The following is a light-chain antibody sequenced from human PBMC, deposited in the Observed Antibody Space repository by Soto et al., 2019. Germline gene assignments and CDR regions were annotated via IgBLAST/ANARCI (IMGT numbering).Light chain of an antibody. CDR2: GAS. J-gene: IGKJ4*01. CDR1: RSVYNK. V-gene: IGKV3-15*01. CDR3: QQYNFWPPLT. Sequence: EVVMTQSPATLSVSPGESATLSCRASRSVYNKLAWYQQKPGQAPRLLIYGASTRATDISARFSGSGSGTEFTLTIISLQSDDFAVYFCQQYNFWPPLTFGGGTKAEIK.